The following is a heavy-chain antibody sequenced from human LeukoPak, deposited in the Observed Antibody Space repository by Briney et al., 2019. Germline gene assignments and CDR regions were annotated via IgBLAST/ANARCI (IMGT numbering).Heavy chain of an antibody. J-gene: IGHJ6*03. V-gene: IGHV1-18*01. D-gene: IGHD5-24*01. CDR2: ISAYNGNT. Sequence: ASVKVSCTASGYTFTSYGISWVRQAPGQGLEWMGWISAYNGNTNYAQKLQGRVTMTTDTSTSTAYMELRSLRSDDTAVYYCARAGGEMATSYYYYYMDVWGKGTTVTVSS. CDR3: ARAGGEMATSYYYYYMDV. CDR1: GYTFTSYG.